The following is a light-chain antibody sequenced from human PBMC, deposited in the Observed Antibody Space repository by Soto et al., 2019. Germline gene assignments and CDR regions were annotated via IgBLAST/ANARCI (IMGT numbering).Light chain of an antibody. CDR3: LSLDSSLSVV. CDR1: SSNIGAGYD. CDR2: GNT. Sequence: QSVLTQPPSVSGAPGQRVTISCTGSSSNIGAGYDVHWYQQLPGRPPKLLIYGNTNRPSGVPDRFSGSKSGTSASLAITGLQAEDEADYYCLSLDSSLSVVFGGGTKLTVL. V-gene: IGLV1-40*01. J-gene: IGLJ2*01.